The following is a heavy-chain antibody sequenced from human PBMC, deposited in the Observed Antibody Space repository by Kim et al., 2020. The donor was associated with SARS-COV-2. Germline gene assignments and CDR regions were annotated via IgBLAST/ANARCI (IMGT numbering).Heavy chain of an antibody. CDR2: IWYDGSNK. Sequence: GGSLRLSCAASGFTFSSYGMHWVRQAPGKGLEWVAVIWYDGSNKYYADSVKGRFTISRDNSKNTLYLQMNSLRAEDTAVYYCARTHAAGRDYYYYGMDVWGQGTTVTVSS. CDR3: ARTHAAGRDYYYYGMDV. D-gene: IGHD6-13*01. CDR1: GFTFSSYG. J-gene: IGHJ6*02. V-gene: IGHV3-33*01.